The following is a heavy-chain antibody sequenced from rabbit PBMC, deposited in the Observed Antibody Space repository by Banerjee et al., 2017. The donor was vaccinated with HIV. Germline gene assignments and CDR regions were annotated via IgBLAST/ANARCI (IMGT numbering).Heavy chain of an antibody. D-gene: IGHD4-1*01. CDR1: GFSFSSGYY. CDR3: ARDSLVAETWYYGMDL. CDR2: IYPNDGET. Sequence: QEQLVESGGGLVKPGASLTLTCKASGFSFSSGYYMCWVRQAPGKGLEWIACIYPNDGETYYAGWAKGRFTISKTSSTTVTLQMTSLTAADTATYFCARDSLVAETWYYGMDLWGPGTLVTVS. J-gene: IGHJ6*01. V-gene: IGHV1S45*01.